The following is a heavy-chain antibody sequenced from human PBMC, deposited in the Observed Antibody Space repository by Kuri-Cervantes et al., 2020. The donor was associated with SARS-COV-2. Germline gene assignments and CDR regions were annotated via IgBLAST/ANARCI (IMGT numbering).Heavy chain of an antibody. Sequence: GESLKISCAASGFTFSSYAMSWVRQXPGKGLEWXXAISGSGGSTYYADSVKGRFTIXRDNAKNSLYLQMNSLRAEDTAVYYCARDHLLVTADYWGQGTLVTVSS. CDR1: GFTFSSYA. V-gene: IGHV3-23*01. D-gene: IGHD3-9*01. CDR2: ISGSGGST. CDR3: ARDHLLVTADY. J-gene: IGHJ4*02.